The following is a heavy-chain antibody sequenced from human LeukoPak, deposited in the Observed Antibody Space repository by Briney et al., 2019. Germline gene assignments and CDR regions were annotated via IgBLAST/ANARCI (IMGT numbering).Heavy chain of an antibody. CDR2: ISGGGGGT. Sequence: GGSLRLSCAASGFTFSSYAMNWVRQAPGKGLEWVSAISGGGGGTYYAGSVKGRFTISRDNSKNALYLQMNSLRAEDTAVYYCAKDSYGSGSYYFDAFDIWGQGAMVTVSS. D-gene: IGHD3-10*01. CDR1: GFTFSSYA. V-gene: IGHV3-23*01. CDR3: AKDSYGSGSYYFDAFDI. J-gene: IGHJ3*02.